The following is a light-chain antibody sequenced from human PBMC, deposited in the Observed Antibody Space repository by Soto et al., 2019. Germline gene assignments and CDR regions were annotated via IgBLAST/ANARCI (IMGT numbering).Light chain of an antibody. CDR1: SSDVGGYNY. CDR2: DVS. J-gene: IGLJ2*01. Sequence: QSALTQPASVSGSPGQSITISCTGTSSDVGGYNYVSWFQHYPGKAPKLMIYDVSNRPSGVSYRFSGSKSGNTASLTISGLQAEDEADYYCSSYTSSSTPVFGGGTKVTVL. V-gene: IGLV2-14*03. CDR3: SSYTSSSTPV.